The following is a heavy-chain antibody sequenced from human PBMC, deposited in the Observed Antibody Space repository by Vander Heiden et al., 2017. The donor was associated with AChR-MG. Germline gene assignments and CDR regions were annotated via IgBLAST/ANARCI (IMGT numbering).Heavy chain of an antibody. D-gene: IGHD6-6*01. CDR2: INHSGST. CDR3: ARGWGSSYARSYYYYYYMDV. Sequence: QVQLQQWGAGLLKPSETLSLTCAVYGGSFSGYYWSWIRQPPGKGLEWIGEINHSGSTNYNPSLKSRVTISVDTSKNQFSLKLSSVTAADTAVYYCARGWGSSYARSYYYYYYMDVWGKGTTVTVSS. CDR1: GGSFSGYY. J-gene: IGHJ6*03. V-gene: IGHV4-34*01.